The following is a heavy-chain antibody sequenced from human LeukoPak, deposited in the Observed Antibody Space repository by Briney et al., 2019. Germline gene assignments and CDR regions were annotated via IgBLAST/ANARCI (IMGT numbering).Heavy chain of an antibody. CDR2: INWNGGST. CDR1: GFTFSSYG. V-gene: IGHV3-20*04. Sequence: GGSLRLSCAASGFTFSSYGMNWVRQAPGKGLEWVSGINWNGGSTGYADSVKGRFTISRDNAKNSLYLQMNSLRAEDTALYYCARELAAAGYFDLWGRGTLVTVSS. J-gene: IGHJ2*01. D-gene: IGHD6-13*01. CDR3: ARELAAAGYFDL.